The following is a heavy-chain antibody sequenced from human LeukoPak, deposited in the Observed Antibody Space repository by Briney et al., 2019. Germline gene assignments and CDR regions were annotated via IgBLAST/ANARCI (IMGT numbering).Heavy chain of an antibody. Sequence: GGSLRLSCAASGFTFSSYSMNWVRQAPGKGLEWVSSISSSSSYIYYADSVKGRFTISRDNAKNSLYLQMNSLRAEDTAVYYCARGPLRFLEWLSDYWGQGTLVTVSS. J-gene: IGHJ4*02. V-gene: IGHV3-21*01. CDR1: GFTFSSYS. CDR3: ARGPLRFLEWLSDY. CDR2: ISSSSSYI. D-gene: IGHD3-3*01.